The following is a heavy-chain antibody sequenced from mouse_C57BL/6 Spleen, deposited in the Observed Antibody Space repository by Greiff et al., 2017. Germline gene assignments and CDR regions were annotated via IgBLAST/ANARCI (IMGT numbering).Heavy chain of an antibody. Sequence: EVQLQQSVAELVRPGASVKLSCTASGFNFNNTYMHWVKQRPEQGLEWIGRIDPANGNTKYAPKFQGKATFTLDTSSSTAYLQLSSLTSEDTAIYYCARYDYDWPWFAYWGQGTLVTVSA. D-gene: IGHD2-4*01. J-gene: IGHJ3*01. CDR1: GFNFNNTY. CDR2: IDPANGNT. CDR3: ARYDYDWPWFAY. V-gene: IGHV14-3*01.